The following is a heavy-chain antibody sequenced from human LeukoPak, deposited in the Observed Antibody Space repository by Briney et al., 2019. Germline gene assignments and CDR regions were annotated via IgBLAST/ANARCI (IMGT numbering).Heavy chain of an antibody. CDR3: ARVLPTAMADY. CDR2: IIPIFGTA. J-gene: IGHJ4*02. CDR1: GGTFSSYA. D-gene: IGHD5-18*01. Sequence: GASVKVSCKASGGTFSSYAISWVRQAPGQGLEWMGGIIPIFGTANYAQKLQGRVTMTTDTSTSTAYMELRSLRSDDTAVYYCARVLPTAMADYWGQGTLVAVSS. V-gene: IGHV1-69*05.